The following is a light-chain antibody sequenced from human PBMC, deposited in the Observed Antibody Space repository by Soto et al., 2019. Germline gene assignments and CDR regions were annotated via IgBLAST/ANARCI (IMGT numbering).Light chain of an antibody. CDR3: CSYTGNTTPV. J-gene: IGLJ3*02. CDR1: SNDVGGYAY. V-gene: IGLV2-14*01. CDR2: EVS. Sequence: QSALTQPASVSGSPGQSITISCTGTSNDVGGYAYVSWYQQYPGKAPKLVISEVSNRPSGVSHRFSGSRSGNTASLTISGLQAEDEADYHCCSYTGNTTPVFGGGTKLPS.